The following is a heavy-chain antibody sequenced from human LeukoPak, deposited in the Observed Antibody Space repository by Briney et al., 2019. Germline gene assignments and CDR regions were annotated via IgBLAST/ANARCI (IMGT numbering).Heavy chain of an antibody. CDR1: GFTFSGSA. CDR2: IRSKANSYAT. Sequence: GGPLRLSCAASGFTFSGSAMHWVRQASGKGLEWVGRIRSKANSYATAYAASVKGRFTISRDDSKNTAYLQMNSLKTEDTAVYYCTRSCSSTSCHRQRYYYYYYYMDVWGKGTTVTVSS. J-gene: IGHJ6*03. CDR3: TRSCSSTSCHRQRYYYYYYYMDV. D-gene: IGHD2-2*01. V-gene: IGHV3-73*01.